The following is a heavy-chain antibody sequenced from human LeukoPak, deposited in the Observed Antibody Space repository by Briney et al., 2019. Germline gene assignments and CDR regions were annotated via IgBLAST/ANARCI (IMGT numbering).Heavy chain of an antibody. Sequence: AGGSLRLSCAASGFTFSTFAMHWVRLSPGKGLEWVSSITGSGPYMLYADSVKHRFTISRDNTKNLLYLEMNSLRAEDTAMYFCVRDVGAVRGEVYFDYWGQGTLVTVSS. CDR2: ITGSGPYM. D-gene: IGHD3-10*01. V-gene: IGHV3-21*06. CDR1: GFTFSTFA. J-gene: IGHJ4*02. CDR3: VRDVGAVRGEVYFDY.